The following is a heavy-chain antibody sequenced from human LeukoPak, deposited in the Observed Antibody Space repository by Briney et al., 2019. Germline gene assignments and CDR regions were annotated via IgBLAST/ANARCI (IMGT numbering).Heavy chain of an antibody. J-gene: IGHJ5*02. D-gene: IGHD2-15*01. CDR1: GFTFSNAW. CDR3: TTEVVVVVAATNWFDP. Sequence: GGSLRLSCAASGFTFSNAWMSWVRRAPGKGLEWVGRIKSKTDGGTTDYAAPVKGRFTISRDDSKNTLYLQMNSLKTEDTAVYYCTTEVVVVVAATNWFDPWGQGTLVTVSS. CDR2: IKSKTDGGTT. V-gene: IGHV3-15*01.